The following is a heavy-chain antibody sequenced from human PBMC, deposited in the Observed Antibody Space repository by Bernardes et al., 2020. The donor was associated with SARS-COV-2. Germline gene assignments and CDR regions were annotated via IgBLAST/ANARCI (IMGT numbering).Heavy chain of an antibody. CDR3: AREEPSSSHCYYYMDV. D-gene: IGHD1-1*01. CDR1: GGSISSYY. V-gene: IGHV4-4*07. Sequence: ETLSLTCTVSGGSISSYYWIWIRQPAGKGLEWIGRIYSSGSTNYNPSLNSRVPMSVDTSKNQFSLKLSSVTAADTAGYYWAREEPSSSHCYYYMDVWGKETTVTVSS. J-gene: IGHJ6*03. CDR2: IYSSGST.